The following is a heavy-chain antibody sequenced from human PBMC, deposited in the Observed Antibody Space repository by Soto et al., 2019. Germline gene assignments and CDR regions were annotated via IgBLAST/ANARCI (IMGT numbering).Heavy chain of an antibody. CDR1: GFTFSSYA. Sequence: PGGSLSLSCAASGFTFSSYAMSWFRQAPWKWLEWVSAISGSGGSTYYADSVKGRFTISRDNSKNTLYLQMNSLRAEDTAVYYCYIVVVGPAAIVEYSSSSFDPWGQGTLVTVSS. V-gene: IGHV3-23*01. J-gene: IGHJ5*02. CDR2: ISGSGGST. CDR3: YIVVVGPAAIVEYSSSSFDP. D-gene: IGHD6-13*01.